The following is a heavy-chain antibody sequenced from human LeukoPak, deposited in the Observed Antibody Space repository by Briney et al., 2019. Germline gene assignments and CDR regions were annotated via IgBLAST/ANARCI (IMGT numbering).Heavy chain of an antibody. J-gene: IGHJ4*02. D-gene: IGHD3-16*01. CDR3: ARGLKSSCLRFNSGIAF. CDR1: GGTFSSYA. Sequence: ASVKVSCKASGGTFSSYAISWVRQAPGQGLDWMGGIIPIFGTANYAQKFQGRVTITADESTSTAYVALNSLRTEDTAVYYCARGLKSSCLRFNSGIAFWGRGTPVHVSS. V-gene: IGHV1-69*13. CDR2: IIPIFGTA.